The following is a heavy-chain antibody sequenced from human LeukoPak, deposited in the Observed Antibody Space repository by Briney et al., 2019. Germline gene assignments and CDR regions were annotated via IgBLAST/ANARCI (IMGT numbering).Heavy chain of an antibody. CDR1: GFTFSSYW. J-gene: IGHJ3*02. D-gene: IGHD4-17*01. Sequence: GGSLRLSCAASGFTFSSYWMSWVRQAPGKGLEWVANIKQDGSEKYYVDSVKGRFTISRDNAKNSLLLQMNSLRAEDTAVYYCARPQVNDYGDCGIWGQGTMVAVSS. V-gene: IGHV3-7*01. CDR2: IKQDGSEK. CDR3: ARPQVNDYGDCGI.